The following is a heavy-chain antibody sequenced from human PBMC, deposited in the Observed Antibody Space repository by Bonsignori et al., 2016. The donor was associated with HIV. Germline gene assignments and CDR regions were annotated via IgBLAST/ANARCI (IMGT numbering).Heavy chain of an antibody. CDR3: AKDMYSTSWLGNDAFEV. V-gene: IGHV1-18*01. D-gene: IGHD2-2*01. Sequence: WVRQAPGQGLEWMGWINGNNDNTNLAQKVQGRLTMTTDTSTNTAYMELRSLRSDDTAVYYCAKDMYSTSWLGNDAFEVWGQGTMVTVSS. J-gene: IGHJ3*01. CDR2: INGNNDNT.